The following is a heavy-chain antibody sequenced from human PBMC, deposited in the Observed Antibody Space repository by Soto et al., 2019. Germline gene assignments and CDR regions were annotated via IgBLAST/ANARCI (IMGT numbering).Heavy chain of an antibody. V-gene: IGHV4-59*11. CDR3: ARDRQGFYGEQHYYGMDV. D-gene: IGHD4-17*01. CDR1: GGSISSHY. CDR2: IYYSGST. J-gene: IGHJ6*02. Sequence: SETLSLTCTVSGGSISSHYWSWIRQPPEKGLEWIGYIYYSGSTNYNPSLKSRVTISVDTSKNQFSLKLSSVTAADTAVYYCARDRQGFYGEQHYYGMDVWGQGTTVTVSS.